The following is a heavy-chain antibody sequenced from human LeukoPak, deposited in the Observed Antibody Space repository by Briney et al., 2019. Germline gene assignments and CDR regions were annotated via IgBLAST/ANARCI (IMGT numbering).Heavy chain of an antibody. D-gene: IGHD3-10*01. CDR2: IGSSSSYI. Sequence: GGSLRLSCAASGFTFSSYSMNWVRQAPGKGLEWVSSIGSSSSYIYYADSVKGRFTISRDNAKNSLYLQMNSLRAEDTAVYYCARDQNQLWFGELLFDYWGQGTLVTVSS. J-gene: IGHJ4*02. V-gene: IGHV3-21*01. CDR3: ARDQNQLWFGELLFDY. CDR1: GFTFSSYS.